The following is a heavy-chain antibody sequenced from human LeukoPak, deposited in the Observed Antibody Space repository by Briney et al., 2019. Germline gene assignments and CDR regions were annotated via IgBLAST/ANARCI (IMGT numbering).Heavy chain of an antibody. CDR1: GGSINSYY. Sequence: PSETLSLTCTVSGGSINSYYWSWIRQPPGKGLEWIGYIYYSGSTNFNPSLKSRVTMSLDTSKNQFSLKLSSVTAADTAVYYCARRLGFCSCGSCYPHYYNWFERWGQGTLVTVSS. CDR3: ARRLGFCSCGSCYPHYYNWFER. CDR2: IYYSGST. J-gene: IGHJ5*02. D-gene: IGHD2-15*01. V-gene: IGHV4-59*01.